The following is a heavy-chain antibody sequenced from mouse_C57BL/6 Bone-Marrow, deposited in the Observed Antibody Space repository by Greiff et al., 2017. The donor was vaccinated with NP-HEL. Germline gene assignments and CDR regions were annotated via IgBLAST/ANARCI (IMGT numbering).Heavy chain of an antibody. CDR2: IYPRSGNT. J-gene: IGHJ3*01. CDR3: APNYYGSSYPFAY. V-gene: IGHV1-81*01. CDR1: GYTFTSYG. Sequence: QVQLKESGAELARPGASVKLSCKASGYTFTSYGISWVKQRTGQGLAWIGEIYPRSGNTYYNEKFKGKATLTADESSSTAYMELRSLTSEDSAVYFCAPNYYGSSYPFAYWGQGTLVTVSA. D-gene: IGHD1-1*01.